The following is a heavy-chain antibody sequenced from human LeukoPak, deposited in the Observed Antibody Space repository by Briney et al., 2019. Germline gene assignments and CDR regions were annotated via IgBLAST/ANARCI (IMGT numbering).Heavy chain of an antibody. Sequence: GGSLRLSCAASGFTFSSYSMNWVRQAPGKGLEWVSYISSSSSTIYYADSVKGRFTISRDNSKNTLYLQMNSLRAEDTAVYYCATIVATIYSYFDYWGQGTLVTVSS. D-gene: IGHD5-12*01. CDR2: ISSSSSTI. CDR3: ATIVATIYSYFDY. V-gene: IGHV3-48*01. CDR1: GFTFSSYS. J-gene: IGHJ4*02.